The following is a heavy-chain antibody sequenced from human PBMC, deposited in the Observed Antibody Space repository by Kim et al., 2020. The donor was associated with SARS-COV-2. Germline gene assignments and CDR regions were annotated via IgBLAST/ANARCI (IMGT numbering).Heavy chain of an antibody. V-gene: IGHV7-4-1*02. D-gene: IGHD6-19*01. Sequence: ASVKVSCKASGYTFTGYAINWLRQAPGQGLEWMGWIKTNTGNPTYARGFTGRFVFSLDTSLSTAYLQISSLKAEDTAVYYCVRIAVAGWHFDSWGQGTLVTVSS. CDR2: IKTNTGNP. CDR3: VRIAVAGWHFDS. J-gene: IGHJ4*02. CDR1: GYTFTGYA.